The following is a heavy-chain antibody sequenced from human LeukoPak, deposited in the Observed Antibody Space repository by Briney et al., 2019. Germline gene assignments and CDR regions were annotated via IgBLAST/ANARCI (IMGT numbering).Heavy chain of an antibody. CDR1: GFNFKNYD. V-gene: IGHV3-13*01. D-gene: IGHD3-16*01. CDR2: IGTVADT. Sequence: GGSLRLSCAASGFNFKNYDFHWVRQVAGKRLEWVAGIGTVADTFYPDSVMGRFTISRENAKNSFYLQMNSLRAGDTAVYYCARGWGGHGRSWGALDFWGQGILVTVSS. J-gene: IGHJ4*02. CDR3: ARGWGGHGRSWGALDF.